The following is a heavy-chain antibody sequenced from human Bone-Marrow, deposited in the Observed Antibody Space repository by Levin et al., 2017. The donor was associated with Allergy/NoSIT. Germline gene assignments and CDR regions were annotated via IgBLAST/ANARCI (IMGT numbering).Heavy chain of an antibody. CDR2: INPNSGGT. J-gene: IGHJ4*02. Sequence: GESLKISCKASGYTFTGYYMHWVRQAPGQGLEWMGWINPNSGGTNYAQKFQGRVTMTRDTSISTAYMELSRLRSDDTAVYYCARVIPSIGAAGKKLSAIRGGYYFDYWGQGTLVTVSS. V-gene: IGHV1-2*02. CDR3: ARVIPSIGAAGKKLSAIRGGYYFDY. CDR1: GYTFTGYY. D-gene: IGHD6-13*01.